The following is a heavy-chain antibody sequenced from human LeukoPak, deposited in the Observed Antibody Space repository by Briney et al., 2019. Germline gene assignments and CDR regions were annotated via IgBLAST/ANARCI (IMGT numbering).Heavy chain of an antibody. V-gene: IGHV3-53*01. CDR3: ARAVDGYNPLAFED. D-gene: IGHD5-24*01. J-gene: IGHJ4*02. Sequence: QPGGSLRLSCAPSGFTFTTYWMSWVSQAPGKGLEWVSCIHSGGSTYYADSMKGRFTISRDNSKSTLYLQMNSLRAEDTAMYYCARAVDGYNPLAFEDWGQGTLVTVSS. CDR1: GFTFTTYW. CDR2: IHSGGST.